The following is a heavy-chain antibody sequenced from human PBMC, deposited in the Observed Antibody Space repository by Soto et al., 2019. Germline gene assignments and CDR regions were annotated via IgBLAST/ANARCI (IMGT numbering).Heavy chain of an antibody. CDR3: ARHLHFYSDDITPVSPYY. D-gene: IGHD1-1*01. V-gene: IGHV5-51*01. Sequence: GESLKISCKTSGYSFRRYWIGWVRQMPGKGLEWMGIIYPGDSNTRYSPSFQGQVTISADKSISTAFLQWSSLKAADSAMYYCARHLHFYSDDITPVSPYYCGQGTLVPVSA. CDR2: IYPGDSNT. CDR1: GYSFRRYW. J-gene: IGHJ4*02.